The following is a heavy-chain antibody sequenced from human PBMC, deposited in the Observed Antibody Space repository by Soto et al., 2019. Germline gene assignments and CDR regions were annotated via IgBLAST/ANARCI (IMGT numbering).Heavy chain of an antibody. Sequence: QVQLQESGPGLVKPSQTLSLMCTVSGGSISSGGYYWSWIRQHPGKGLEWIGYIYYSGSTYYNPSLKSRLSISVDTSKNQFSLKLSSVTVADTAVYYCASSPNFRRGTLIWGQGTMVTVSS. CDR3: ASSPNFRRGTLI. V-gene: IGHV4-31*03. D-gene: IGHD3-10*01. J-gene: IGHJ3*02. CDR1: GGSISSGGYY. CDR2: IYYSGST.